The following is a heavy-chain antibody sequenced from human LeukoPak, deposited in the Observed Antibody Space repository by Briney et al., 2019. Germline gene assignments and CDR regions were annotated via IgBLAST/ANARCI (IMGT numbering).Heavy chain of an antibody. D-gene: IGHD3-22*01. CDR2: MNPNSGNT. J-gene: IGHJ4*02. V-gene: IGHV1-8*02. CDR3: ASTGPYYYDSSGYSY. Sequence: ASVKVSCKASGGTFSSYAISWVRQAPGQGLEWMGWMNPNSGNTGYAQKFQGRVTMTRNTSISTAYMELSSLRSEDTAVYYCASTGPYYYDSSGYSYWGQGTLVTVSS. CDR1: GGTFSSYA.